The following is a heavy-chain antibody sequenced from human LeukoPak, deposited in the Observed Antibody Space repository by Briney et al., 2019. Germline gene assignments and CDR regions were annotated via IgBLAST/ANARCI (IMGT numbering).Heavy chain of an antibody. J-gene: IGHJ6*03. CDR3: ARFYYYDTTGYPYYYMDV. Sequence: SETLSLTCAVSGYSINSDYYWGWILQSPDKGLEWIVIIYHSGSTYYNPSLKSRFTISVDTSKNQFSLKVTSVTAADTAVYYCARFYYYDTTGYPYYYMDVWGKGTTVTVSS. D-gene: IGHD3-22*01. CDR1: GYSINSDYY. CDR2: IYHSGST. V-gene: IGHV4-38-2*01.